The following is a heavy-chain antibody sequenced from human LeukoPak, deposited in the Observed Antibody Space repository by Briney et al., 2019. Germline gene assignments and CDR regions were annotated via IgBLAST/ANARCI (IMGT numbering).Heavy chain of an antibody. CDR3: AKSLIVGATTSYYFDY. Sequence: GGSLRLSCAASGFTFSSYWMSWVRQAPGKGLEWLANIKQDGSEKYYVDSVKGRFTISRDNAKNSLYLQMNSLRAEDTAVYYCAKSLIVGATTSYYFDYWGQGTLVTVSS. D-gene: IGHD1-26*01. V-gene: IGHV3-7*03. CDR2: IKQDGSEK. CDR1: GFTFSSYW. J-gene: IGHJ4*02.